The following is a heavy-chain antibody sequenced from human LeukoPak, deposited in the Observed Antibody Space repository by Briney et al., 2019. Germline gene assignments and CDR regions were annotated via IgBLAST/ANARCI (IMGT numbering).Heavy chain of an antibody. CDR1: GGSFSGYY. V-gene: IGHV4-34*01. Sequence: PSETLSLTCAVYGGSFSGYYWSWIRQPPGKGLEWIGEINHSGSTNYNPSLKSRVTISVDTSKNQFSLKQSSVTAADTAVYYCARSGRDADRSSWSYYYYGMDVWGKGTTVTVSS. CDR3: ARSGRDADRSSWSYYYYGMDV. D-gene: IGHD6-13*01. J-gene: IGHJ6*04. CDR2: INHSGST.